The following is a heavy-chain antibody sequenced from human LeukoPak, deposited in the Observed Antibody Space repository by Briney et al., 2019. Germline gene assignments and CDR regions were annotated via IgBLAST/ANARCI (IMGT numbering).Heavy chain of an antibody. Sequence: ASVKVSCKASGYTFTSHSINWLRQAPGQGLEWMGWITTNTRNPTYAQGFTGRFVFSLDTSVSTAYLQISSLKAEDTAVYYCARDASTIRFDYWGQGTLVTVSS. CDR1: GYTFTSHS. J-gene: IGHJ4*02. V-gene: IGHV7-4-1*02. CDR3: ARDASTIRFDY. CDR2: ITTNTRNP. D-gene: IGHD5-24*01.